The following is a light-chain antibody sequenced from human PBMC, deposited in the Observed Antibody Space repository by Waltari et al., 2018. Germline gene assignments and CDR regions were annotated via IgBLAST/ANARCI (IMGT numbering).Light chain of an antibody. J-gene: IGLJ3*02. CDR1: KLGDKY. CDR3: QAWDSSPWV. CDR2: QDS. V-gene: IGLV3-1*01. Sequence: SYELTQPPSVSVSPGQTASITCSGDKLGDKYACWYQQKPGQSPVLVIYQDSKRPSGIPERVSGTNSGKTATLTISGTQAMDEADYYCQAWDSSPWVFGGGTKLTVL.